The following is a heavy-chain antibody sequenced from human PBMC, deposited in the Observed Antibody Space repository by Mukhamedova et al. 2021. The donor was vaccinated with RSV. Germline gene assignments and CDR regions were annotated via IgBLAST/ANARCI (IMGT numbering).Heavy chain of an antibody. V-gene: IGHV5-51*01. Sequence: GIIYPGDSDSRYSPSFQGQVTISADKSISTAYLQWSSLKASDTAMYYCARSGPYGDSAPVLYWGQGTLVTVSS. CDR2: IYPGDSDS. J-gene: IGHJ4*02. D-gene: IGHD4-17*01. CDR3: ARSGPYGDSAPVLY.